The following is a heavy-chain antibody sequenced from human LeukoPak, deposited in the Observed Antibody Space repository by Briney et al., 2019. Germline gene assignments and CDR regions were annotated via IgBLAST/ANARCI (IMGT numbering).Heavy chain of an antibody. CDR2: ISSSGSTI. V-gene: IGHV3-11*01. Sequence: GGSLRLSCAASRFTFSDYYMSWIRQAPGKGLEWVSYISSSGSTIYYADSVKGRFTISRDNAKNSLYLQMNSLRAEDTAVYYCARSTEIVVVVAAKYDPEPFDYWGQGTLVTVSS. J-gene: IGHJ4*02. CDR3: ARSTEIVVVVAAKYDPEPFDY. CDR1: RFTFSDYY. D-gene: IGHD2-15*01.